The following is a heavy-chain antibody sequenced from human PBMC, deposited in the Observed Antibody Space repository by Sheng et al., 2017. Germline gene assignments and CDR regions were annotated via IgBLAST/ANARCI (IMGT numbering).Heavy chain of an antibody. J-gene: IGHJ4*02. D-gene: IGHD3-10*01. V-gene: IGHV1-69*02. CDR3: ATTIGSGSYYNGRFGPVFDY. CDR2: IIPILGIA. Sequence: QVQLVQSGAEVKKPGSSVKVSCKASGGTFSSYTISWVRQAPGQGLEWMGRIIPILGIANYAQKFQGRVTITADKSTSTAYMELSSLRSEDTAVYYCATTIGSGSYYNGRFGPVFDYWGQGTLVTVSS. CDR1: GGTFSSYT.